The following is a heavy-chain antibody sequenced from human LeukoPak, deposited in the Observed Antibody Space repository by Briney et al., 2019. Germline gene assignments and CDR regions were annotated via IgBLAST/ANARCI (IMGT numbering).Heavy chain of an antibody. V-gene: IGHV4-34*01. D-gene: IGHD1-26*01. CDR3: ARDSWVPGGSYSYYYYGMDV. CDR2: INHSGST. J-gene: IGHJ6*02. CDR1: GGTFSGYY. Sequence: SETLSLTCAVYGGTFSGYYWSWIRQPPGKGLEWIGEINHSGSTNYNPSLKSRVTISVDTSKNQFSLKLSSVTAADTAVYYCARDSWVPGGSYSYYYYGMDVWGQGTTVTVSS.